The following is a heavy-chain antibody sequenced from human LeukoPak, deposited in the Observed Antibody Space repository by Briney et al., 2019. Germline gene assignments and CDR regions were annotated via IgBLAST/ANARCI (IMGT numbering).Heavy chain of an antibody. J-gene: IGHJ3*02. V-gene: IGHV5-51*01. CDR3: ARWVTADRGKKDAFDI. CDR2: IFPGDSDT. D-gene: IGHD2-21*02. Sequence: GEPLNISCATSGYNFAIYWIGWVRQMPGQGLDWMGLIFPGDSDTRYSPSFQGQVTFSADKSITTAYLQWSSLKASDTAMYYCARWVTADRGKKDAFDIWGQGTMVTVSS. CDR1: GYNFAIYW.